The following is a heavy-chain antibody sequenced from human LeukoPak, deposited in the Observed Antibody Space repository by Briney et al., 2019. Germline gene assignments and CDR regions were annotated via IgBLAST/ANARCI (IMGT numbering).Heavy chain of an antibody. V-gene: IGHV3-30-3*01. CDR3: ASEAMDRNY. J-gene: IGHJ4*02. Sequence: GGSLRLSCAASGFTFSSYSMHWVRQAPGKGLEWVAVVSYDGTKISYGGSVKGRFTMSRDISKNTLSLQMNSLRPEDTAVYYCASEAMDRNYWGQGTLVTVSS. CDR2: VSYDGTKI. CDR1: GFTFSSYS. D-gene: IGHD5-18*01.